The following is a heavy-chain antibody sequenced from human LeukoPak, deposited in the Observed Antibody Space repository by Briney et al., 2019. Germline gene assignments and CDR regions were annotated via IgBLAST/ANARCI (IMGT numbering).Heavy chain of an antibody. CDR1: GFTFSSYS. Sequence: GGSLRLSCAASGFTFSSYSMNWVRQAPGKGLEWVSYISSSSSTIYYADSVKGRFTISRDNAKNSLYLQMNSLRAEDTAAYYCARADRSGYRSNWFDPWGQGTLVTVSS. D-gene: IGHD3-22*01. J-gene: IGHJ5*02. CDR3: ARADRSGYRSNWFDP. V-gene: IGHV3-48*04. CDR2: ISSSSSTI.